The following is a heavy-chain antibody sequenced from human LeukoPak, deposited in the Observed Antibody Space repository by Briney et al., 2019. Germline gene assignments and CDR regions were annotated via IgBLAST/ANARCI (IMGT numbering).Heavy chain of an antibody. CDR2: IWNDGSDD. CDR1: GFSFSSYG. Sequence: GGSLRLSCAASGFSFSSYGMHWVRQAPGKGLEWVAVIWNDGSDDYYKDSVKGRFTISRDNSKNTLYLQMNSLRAEDTAVYYCARDRGDDSSGYYYYYWGQGTLVTVSS. J-gene: IGHJ4*02. CDR3: ARDRGDDSSGYYYYY. V-gene: IGHV3-33*01. D-gene: IGHD3-22*01.